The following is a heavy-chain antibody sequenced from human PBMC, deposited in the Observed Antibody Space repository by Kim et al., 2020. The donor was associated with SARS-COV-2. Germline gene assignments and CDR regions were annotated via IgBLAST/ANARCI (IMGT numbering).Heavy chain of an antibody. V-gene: IGHV4-34*01. CDR3: ARGRGGYDLYGMDV. CDR2: INHSGST. Sequence: SETLSLTCAVYGGSFSGYYWSWIRQPPGKGLEWIGEINHSGSTNYNPSLKSRVTISVDTSKNQFSLKLSSVTAADTAVYYCARGRGGYDLYGMDVCGQGT. D-gene: IGHD5-12*01. J-gene: IGHJ6*02. CDR1: GGSFSGYY.